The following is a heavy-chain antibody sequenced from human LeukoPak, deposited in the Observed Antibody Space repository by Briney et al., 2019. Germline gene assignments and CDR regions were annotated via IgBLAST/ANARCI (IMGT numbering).Heavy chain of an antibody. J-gene: IGHJ4*02. CDR3: ARDSLIQYGSGSYWGFDY. CDR1: GFTFSNYW. D-gene: IGHD3-10*01. V-gene: IGHV3-7*03. Sequence: PGGSLRLSCAASGFTFSNYWMSWGRQAPGKGPEWVGDIKTDGSDKYYVGSVKGRFTISRDNAKNSLYLQMNSLRAEDTAVYYCARDSLIQYGSGSYWGFDYWGQGILVTVSS. CDR2: IKTDGSDK.